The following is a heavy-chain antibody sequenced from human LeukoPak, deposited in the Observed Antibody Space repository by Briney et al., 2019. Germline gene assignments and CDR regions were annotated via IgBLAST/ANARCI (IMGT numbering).Heavy chain of an antibody. D-gene: IGHD3-3*01. CDR2: IWSDRSNK. V-gene: IGHV3-33*01. J-gene: IGHJ4*02. CDR3: ARERQNKDFWSGGDY. Sequence: GGSLRLSCVASGFTFSVYGLHWVRQAPGKGLEWVAVIWSDRSNKYYADSVRGRFTISRDNSKNTLYLQMNSLRAEDTAVYYCARERQNKDFWSGGDYWGQGTLVTVSS. CDR1: GFTFSVYG.